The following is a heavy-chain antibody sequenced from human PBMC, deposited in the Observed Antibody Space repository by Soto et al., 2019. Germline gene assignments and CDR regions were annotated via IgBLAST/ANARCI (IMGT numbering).Heavy chain of an antibody. J-gene: IGHJ4*02. D-gene: IGHD4-17*01. V-gene: IGHV4-59*01. Sequence: SETLSLTCTVSGGSISSYYWSWIRQPPGKGLEWIGYTYYSGSTNYNPSLKSRVTISVDTSKNQFSLKLSSVTAADPAVYYCARDHGDYTDYWGRGTLVPVSP. CDR1: GGSISSYY. CDR2: TYYSGST. CDR3: ARDHGDYTDY.